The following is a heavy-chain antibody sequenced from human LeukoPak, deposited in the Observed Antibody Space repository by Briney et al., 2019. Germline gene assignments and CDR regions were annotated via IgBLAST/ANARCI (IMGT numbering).Heavy chain of an antibody. J-gene: IGHJ3*02. D-gene: IGHD1-26*01. CDR1: GFTFSSYW. V-gene: IGHV3-7*01. CDR2: IKQDGSEK. CDR3: ARNYPYEVGALLPLFFDI. Sequence: GGSLRLSCAASGFTFSSYWMSWVRQAPGKGLEWVANIKQDGSEKYYVDSVKGRFTISRDNAKNSLYLQMNSLRAEDTAVYYCARNYPYEVGALLPLFFDIWGQGTMVTVSS.